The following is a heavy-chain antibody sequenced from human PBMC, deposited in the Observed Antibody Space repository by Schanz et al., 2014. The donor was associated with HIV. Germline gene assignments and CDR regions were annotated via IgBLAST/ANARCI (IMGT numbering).Heavy chain of an antibody. CDR2: ISTSGYI. CDR1: GFTLSSYT. D-gene: IGHD1-1*01. Sequence: EVQLVESGGGLVKPGGSLRLSCAASGFTLSSYTMTWVRQAPGKGLEWVSSISTSGYIYYADSVKGRFSISRDNSKNTNTLYLQMNSLRAEDTAVYYCARDQGTTWTSGGNWFDPWGQGTLVTVSS. J-gene: IGHJ5*02. V-gene: IGHV3-21*01. CDR3: ARDQGTTWTSGGNWFDP.